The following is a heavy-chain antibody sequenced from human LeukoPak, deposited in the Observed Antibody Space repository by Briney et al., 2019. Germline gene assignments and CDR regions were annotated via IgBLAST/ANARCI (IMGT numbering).Heavy chain of an antibody. Sequence: QSGGSLRLSCAASGFTFSSYDMHWVRQVIGEGLQWVSGIGTAADTYYVGSVKGRFTISRENAKNSLYLQMNNLKAGDTAVYYCARASACGAPSCNLHLGFYYGFDVWGQGTTVTVSS. J-gene: IGHJ6*02. CDR3: ARASACGAPSCNLHLGFYYGFDV. V-gene: IGHV3-13*01. D-gene: IGHD2-21*01. CDR2: IGTAADT. CDR1: GFTFSSYD.